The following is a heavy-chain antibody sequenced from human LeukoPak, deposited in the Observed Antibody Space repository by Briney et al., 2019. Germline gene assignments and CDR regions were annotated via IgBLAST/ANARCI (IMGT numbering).Heavy chain of an antibody. CDR2: IYYSGST. CDR3: ARTYCSGGSCYSDY. CDR1: GCSISSYY. V-gene: IGHV4-59*01. J-gene: IGHJ4*02. D-gene: IGHD2-15*01. Sequence: SETLSLTCSVPGCSISSYYWSWIRQPPGKGLEWIGYIYYSGSTNYNPSLKSRVTISVDTSKNQFSLKLSSVTAADTAVYYCARTYCSGGSCYSDYWGQGTLVTVSS.